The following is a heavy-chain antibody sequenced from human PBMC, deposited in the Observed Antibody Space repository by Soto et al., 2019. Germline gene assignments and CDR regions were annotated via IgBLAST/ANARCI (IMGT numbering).Heavy chain of an antibody. CDR1: GFTFSSYA. CDR3: ARSFYGDYDYYGMDV. CDR2: IWYDGSNK. V-gene: IGHV3-33*01. D-gene: IGHD4-17*01. Sequence: QVQLVESGGGVVQPGRSLRLSCAASGFTFSSYALHWVRQAPGKGLELVALIWYDGSNKYYADSVKGRFTISRDNSKNTLYLQMNSLRAEDTAVYYCARSFYGDYDYYGMDVWGQGTTVTVSS. J-gene: IGHJ6*02.